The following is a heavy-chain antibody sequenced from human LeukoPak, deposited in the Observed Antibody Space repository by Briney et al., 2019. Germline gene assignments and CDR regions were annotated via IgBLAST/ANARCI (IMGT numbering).Heavy chain of an antibody. V-gene: IGHV3-11*01. D-gene: IGHD3-22*01. J-gene: IGHJ3*02. CDR3: ARTTYYYDSSGYKSPPDI. CDR2: VSSSGSII. CDR1: GFSFSDYY. Sequence: GGSLRLSCAASGFSFSDYYMSWIRQAPGKGLEWVSYVSSSGSIIYYADSVKGRFTISRDNAKNSLYLQMNSLRAEDTAVYYCARTTYYYDSSGYKSPPDIWGRGTMVTVSS.